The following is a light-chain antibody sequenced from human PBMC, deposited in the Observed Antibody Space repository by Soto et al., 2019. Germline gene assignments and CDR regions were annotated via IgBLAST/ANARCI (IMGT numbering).Light chain of an antibody. V-gene: IGKV4-1*01. Sequence: DIVMTQSPDSLAVSLGERATINCKSSQSVLSTSNNERYLAWYQHKPGQPPKLLISWASTRGSGVPDRFSGSGSGTDFTLTISSLQAEDVAVYYCQQYYSTPPTFGQGTKVEIK. CDR3: QQYYSTPPT. CDR2: WAS. CDR1: QSVLSTSNNERY. J-gene: IGKJ1*01.